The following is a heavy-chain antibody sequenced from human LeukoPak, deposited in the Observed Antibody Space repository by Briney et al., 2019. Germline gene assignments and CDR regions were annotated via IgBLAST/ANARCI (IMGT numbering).Heavy chain of an antibody. CDR1: GFTFDDYV. CDR3: ARDSSITMIRGVKDY. Sequence: GGSLRLSCAASGFTFDDYVMHWVRQAPGRGLEWVSGISWNSGSIGYADSVKGRFTISRDNAKNSLYLQMNSLKAEDTAVYYCARDSSITMIRGVKDYWGQGTLVTVSS. D-gene: IGHD3-10*01. J-gene: IGHJ4*02. V-gene: IGHV3-9*01. CDR2: ISWNSGSI.